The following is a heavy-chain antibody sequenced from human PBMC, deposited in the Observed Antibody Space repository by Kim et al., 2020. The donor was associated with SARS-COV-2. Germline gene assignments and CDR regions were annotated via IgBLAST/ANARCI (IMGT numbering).Heavy chain of an antibody. CDR1: GFTFSSYG. Sequence: GGSLRLSCAASGFTFSSYGMHWVRQAPGKGLEWVAVISYDGSNKYYADSVKGRFTISRDNSKNTLYLQMNSLRAEDTAVYYCAKVPDSSSWYGGNDAFDIWGQGTMVTVSS. V-gene: IGHV3-30*18. J-gene: IGHJ3*02. D-gene: IGHD6-13*01. CDR3: AKVPDSSSWYGGNDAFDI. CDR2: ISYDGSNK.